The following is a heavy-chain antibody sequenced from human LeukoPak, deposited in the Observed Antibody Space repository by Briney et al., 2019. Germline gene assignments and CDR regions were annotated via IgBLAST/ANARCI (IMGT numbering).Heavy chain of an antibody. V-gene: IGHV1-8*01. J-gene: IGHJ6*03. CDR3: ARVVRQQLGPDYYYMDV. Sequence: ASVKVSCKASGYTFTSYDINWVRQATGQGLEWIGWMNPNSGNTGYAQKFQGRVTMTRNTSISTAYMELSSLRSEDTAVYYCARVVRQQLGPDYYYMDVWGKGTTVTVSS. CDR1: GYTFTSYD. D-gene: IGHD6-13*01. CDR2: MNPNSGNT.